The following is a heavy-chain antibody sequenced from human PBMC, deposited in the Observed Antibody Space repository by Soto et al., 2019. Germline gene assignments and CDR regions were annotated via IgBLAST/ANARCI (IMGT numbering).Heavy chain of an antibody. D-gene: IGHD6-19*01. CDR1: GFSLSTRGVG. CDR2: IYWDDDK. Sequence: QITLKESGPTLVKPTQTLTLTCTFSGFSLSTRGVGVGWIRQPPEKALEWLALIYWDDDKRYSPSLKSRLTITKNTAKNHVVLTITTMYPVDTAIYYCVRDSTGWYGFDCWGQGTLVTVSS. CDR3: VRDSTGWYGFDC. J-gene: IGHJ4*02. V-gene: IGHV2-5*02.